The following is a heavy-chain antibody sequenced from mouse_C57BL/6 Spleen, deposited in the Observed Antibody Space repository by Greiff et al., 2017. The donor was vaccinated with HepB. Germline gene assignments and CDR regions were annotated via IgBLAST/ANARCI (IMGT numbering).Heavy chain of an antibody. CDR1: GYTFTSYW. D-gene: IGHD3-2*02. CDR2: IDPSDSYT. V-gene: IGHV1-69*01. Sequence: VQLQQSGAELVMPGASVKLSCKASGYTFTSYWMHWVKQRPGQGLEWIGEIDPSDSYTNYNQKFKGKSTLTVDISSSTAYLQRSSLTSEDSAVYYCAREVRAQDTLGDYWGQGTSVTVSS. J-gene: IGHJ4*01. CDR3: AREVRAQDTLGDY.